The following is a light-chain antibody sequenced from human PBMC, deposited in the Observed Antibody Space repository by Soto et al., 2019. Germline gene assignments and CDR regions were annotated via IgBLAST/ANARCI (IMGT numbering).Light chain of an antibody. CDR1: KLGNKY. J-gene: IGLJ3*02. Sequence: SYELTQPPSVSVSPGQTASITCSGDKLGNKYACWYQQKPGQSPVLVIYKDSKRPSGIPERFSGSNSGNTATLTISGTQAMDEADYYCQVWDSCTRVFGGGTKLTVL. V-gene: IGLV3-1*01. CDR3: QVWDSCTRV. CDR2: KDS.